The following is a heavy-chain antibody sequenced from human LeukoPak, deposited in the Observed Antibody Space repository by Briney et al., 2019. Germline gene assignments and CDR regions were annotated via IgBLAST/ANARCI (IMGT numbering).Heavy chain of an antibody. V-gene: IGHV3-30*18. Sequence: PGGSLRLSCAASGFTFSSYGMHWVRQAPGKGLEWVAVISYDGSNKYYADSVKGRFTISRDNSKNTLYLQMNSLRAEDTAVYYCAKGPYYYDSSGYYPYASNEYFQHWGQGTLVTVSS. J-gene: IGHJ1*01. CDR2: ISYDGSNK. CDR1: GFTFSSYG. CDR3: AKGPYYYDSSGYYPYASNEYFQH. D-gene: IGHD3-22*01.